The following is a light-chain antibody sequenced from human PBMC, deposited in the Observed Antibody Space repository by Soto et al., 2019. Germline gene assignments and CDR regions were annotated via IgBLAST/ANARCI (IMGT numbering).Light chain of an antibody. Sequence: IVLRQSPGTRALSPGGGDTLSCRAIQTVSSSYLAWYQQKPGQAPRLLIYGASTRAAGIPDRFSGSGSGTDFTLTISRLGPEDFAVYYCQQYGRSPPVKFGQGTKVDIK. V-gene: IGKV3-20*01. CDR1: QTVSSSY. J-gene: IGKJ1*01. CDR2: GAS. CDR3: QQYGRSPPVK.